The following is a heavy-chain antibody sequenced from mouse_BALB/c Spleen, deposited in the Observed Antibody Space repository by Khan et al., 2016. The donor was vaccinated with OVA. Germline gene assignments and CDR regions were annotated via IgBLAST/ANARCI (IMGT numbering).Heavy chain of an antibody. CDR3: AREYDGAAFFDV. J-gene: IGHJ1*01. CDR1: GYTFTSYT. D-gene: IGHD2-12*01. V-gene: IGHV1-4*01. CDR2: INPRGDYT. Sequence: QVRLQQSGAELARPGASVKMSCKASGYTFTSYTIQWVKQRPGQGLEWVGYINPRGDYTDYNQKFKDKATLTADKSSSAAYIQLSSLTSDDSAVYYGAREYDGAAFFDVWGAGTTVTVSS.